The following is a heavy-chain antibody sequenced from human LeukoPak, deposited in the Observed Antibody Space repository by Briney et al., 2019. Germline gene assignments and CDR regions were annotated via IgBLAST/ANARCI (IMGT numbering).Heavy chain of an antibody. Sequence: GGSLRLSCVVSGLTVSNAWMSWVRQAPGKGLEWVGRIKSKADGGTVDYAAPVKGRFTISRDDSKHTVSLQMNNLKTEDTAVYYCTTDSGRYYDFWSGDYYYFAKWGQGTLVTVSS. J-gene: IGHJ4*02. D-gene: IGHD3-3*01. CDR1: GLTVSNAW. V-gene: IGHV3-15*05. CDR3: TTDSGRYYDFWSGDYYYFAK. CDR2: IKSKADGGTV.